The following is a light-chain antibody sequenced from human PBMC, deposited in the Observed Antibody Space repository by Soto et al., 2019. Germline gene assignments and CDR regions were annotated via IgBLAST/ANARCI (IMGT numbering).Light chain of an antibody. CDR1: KSLSRSY. V-gene: IGKV3-20*01. CDR2: GAS. Sequence: EIVLTQSPDTLSLSQGESATLSCRASKSLSRSYIAWYQQKPGQAPRLLIYGASSRATGISDRFSGSGSGTDFTLTISSLEPEDFAVYYCQQYSKSPLTFGQGTKVDIK. J-gene: IGKJ1*01. CDR3: QQYSKSPLT.